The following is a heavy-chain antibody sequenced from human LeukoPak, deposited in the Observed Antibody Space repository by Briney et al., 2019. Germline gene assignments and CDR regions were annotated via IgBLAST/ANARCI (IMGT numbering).Heavy chain of an antibody. Sequence: GRSLRLSCAAPGFTFSSYGMHWVRQAPGKGLEWVAVIWYDGSNKYYADSVKGRFTISRDNSKNTLYLQMNSLRAEDTAVYYCARAARYYDFWSEFDPWGQGTLVTVSS. CDR1: GFTFSSYG. CDR2: IWYDGSNK. D-gene: IGHD3-3*01. CDR3: ARAARYYDFWSEFDP. J-gene: IGHJ5*02. V-gene: IGHV3-33*01.